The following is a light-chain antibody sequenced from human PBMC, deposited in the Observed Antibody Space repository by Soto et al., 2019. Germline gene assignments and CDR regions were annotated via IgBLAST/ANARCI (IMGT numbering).Light chain of an antibody. V-gene: IGKV3-15*01. CDR1: QSVSSN. Sequence: EIVITQSPVTLSVSQGEGAPLSCRASQSVSSNLAWYQEKPGQAPRLVIYGAFTRATGIPSRLSVTGSGTEFTLTISSLESEDIALYYCQQYNEWHLTFGQGTKVEI. CDR3: QQYNEWHLT. J-gene: IGKJ2*01. CDR2: GAF.